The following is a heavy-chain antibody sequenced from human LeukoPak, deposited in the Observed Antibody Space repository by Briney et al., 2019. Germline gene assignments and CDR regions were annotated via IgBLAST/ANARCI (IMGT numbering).Heavy chain of an antibody. V-gene: IGHV3-23*01. CDR3: AKGQSGVHYYDSSGYDY. D-gene: IGHD3-22*01. CDR2: ISGSGGST. CDR1: GFTFSSYA. J-gene: IGHJ4*02. Sequence: PGGSLRLSCAASGFTFSSYAMSWVRQAPGKGLEWVSAISGSGGSTYYAESVKGRFAISRDNSKNTLYLQMNSLRDEDTAVYYCAKGQSGVHYYDSSGYDYWGQGTLVTVSS.